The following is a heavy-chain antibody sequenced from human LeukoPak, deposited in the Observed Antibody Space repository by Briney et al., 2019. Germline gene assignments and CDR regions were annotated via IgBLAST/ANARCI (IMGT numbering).Heavy chain of an antibody. CDR2: INQDGSQK. D-gene: IGHD3-22*01. CDR1: HFPFSRYW. CDR3: ATYADSSGSYYSDY. Sequence: GGGLRLSFAASHFPFSRYWMRWGRPGPGEGGGWVAPINQDGSQKYYVDSVKGRFTISRDNAENLLFLQMNSLRAEDTALYYCATYADSSGSYYSDYWGRGTLVTVSS. J-gene: IGHJ4*02. V-gene: IGHV3-7*01.